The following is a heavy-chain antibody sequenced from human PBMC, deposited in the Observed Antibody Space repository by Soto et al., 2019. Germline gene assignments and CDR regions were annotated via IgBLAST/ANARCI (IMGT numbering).Heavy chain of an antibody. CDR1: GFTFSSYG. D-gene: IGHD5-18*01. CDR2: ISFDGKYK. Sequence: QVQLVESGGGVVQPGRPLRLSCAASGFTFSSYGMHWVRQAPGKGLQWVAIISFDGKYKYYADSLKGRFTISRDSSKNTLYLQVNSLRPEDTAVYFCAKDIGYTSATRYYFDSWGHGTLVTVSS. CDR3: AKDIGYTSATRYYFDS. J-gene: IGHJ4*01. V-gene: IGHV3-30*18.